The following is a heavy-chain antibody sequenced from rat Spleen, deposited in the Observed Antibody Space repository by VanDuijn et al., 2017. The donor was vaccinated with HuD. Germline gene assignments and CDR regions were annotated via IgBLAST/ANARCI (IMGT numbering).Heavy chain of an antibody. CDR3: ARHGGLRNWFAY. CDR1: GFTFNKYW. CDR2: ITNSGDS. J-gene: IGHJ3*01. Sequence: EVQLVESGGGLVQPGRSLKLSCVASGFTFNKYWMAWIRQAPGKGLEWIASITNSGDSYYPDSVKGRFTISRDDAKSTQCLQMDSLRSEDTATYYCARHGGLRNWFAYWGQGTLVTVSS. V-gene: IGHV5-31*01. D-gene: IGHD1-11*01.